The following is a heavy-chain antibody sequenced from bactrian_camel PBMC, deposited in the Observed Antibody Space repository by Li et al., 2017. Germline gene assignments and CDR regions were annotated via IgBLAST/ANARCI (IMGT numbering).Heavy chain of an antibody. V-gene: IGHV3S53*01. Sequence: HVQLVESGGGSAQAGGSLRLSCAVSGYTYSGSGYCMGWFRQAPGKSREAVADIAVDGTARYADSVKGRFTISQDNAKNTLYLQMNSLKPEDTAMYYCAADRRWFCSSGTYISLSGYKFWGQGTQVTVS. J-gene: IGHJ4*01. D-gene: IGHD2*01. CDR1: GYTYSGSG. CDR3: AADRRWFCSSGTYISLSGYKF. CDR2: IAVDGTA.